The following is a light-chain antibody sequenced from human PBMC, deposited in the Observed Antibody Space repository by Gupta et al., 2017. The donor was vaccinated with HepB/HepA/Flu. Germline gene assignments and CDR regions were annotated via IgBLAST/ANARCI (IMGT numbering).Light chain of an antibody. Sequence: QSALTQPRSVSGSPGQSVPISCTGTSSDVGGYNYVSWYQQHPGKAPKLMIYDVSKRPSGVPDRFSGPKSGNTASLTISGLQAEDEADYYCCSYAGSYTFDVFGTGTKITVL. CDR2: DVS. CDR1: SSDVGGYNY. CDR3: CSYAGSYTFDV. J-gene: IGLJ1*01. V-gene: IGLV2-11*01.